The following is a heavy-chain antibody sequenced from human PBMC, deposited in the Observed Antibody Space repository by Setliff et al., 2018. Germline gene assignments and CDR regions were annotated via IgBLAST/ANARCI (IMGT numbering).Heavy chain of an antibody. J-gene: IGHJ4*02. V-gene: IGHV4-39*07. CDR2: IYYSGST. CDR1: GGSISSSSYY. CDR3: ASVVEDYYDSSGYFLPSYYFDY. D-gene: IGHD3-22*01. Sequence: PSETLSLTCIVSGGSISSSSYYWGWIRQPPGKGLEWIGSIYYSGSTYYNPSLKSRVTISVDTSKNQFSLKLSSVTAADTAVYYCASVVEDYYDSSGYFLPSYYFDYWGQGTLVTVAS.